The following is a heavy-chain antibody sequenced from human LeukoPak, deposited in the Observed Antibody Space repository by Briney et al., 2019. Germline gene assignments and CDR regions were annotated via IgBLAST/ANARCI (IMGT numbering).Heavy chain of an antibody. V-gene: IGHV4-39*01. J-gene: IGHJ4*02. CDR3: ARPGSVVGYRSRREFDY. CDR2: IYYSGST. D-gene: IGHD3-16*02. Sequence: PSETLSLTCTVSGGSISSSSYYWGWLRQPPGKGLGWIGSIYYSGSTYYNPSLKSRVTISVDTSKNQFSLKLSSVTAADTAVYYCARPGSVVGYRSRREFDYWGQGTLVTVSS. CDR1: GGSISSSSYY.